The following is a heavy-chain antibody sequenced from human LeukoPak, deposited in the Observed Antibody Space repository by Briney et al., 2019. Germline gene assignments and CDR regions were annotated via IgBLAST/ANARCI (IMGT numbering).Heavy chain of an antibody. CDR1: GFTFSSYW. V-gene: IGHV3-7*01. Sequence: GGSLRLSCAASGFTFSSYWMSWVRQAPGRGLECVANIKEDGSEKNYVDSVKGRFTVSRDNAKNSLYLQMNSLRAEDTAVYYCAKAVAARWLDPWGQGTLVIVSS. CDR2: IKEDGSEK. J-gene: IGHJ5*02. D-gene: IGHD6-19*01. CDR3: AKAVAARWLDP.